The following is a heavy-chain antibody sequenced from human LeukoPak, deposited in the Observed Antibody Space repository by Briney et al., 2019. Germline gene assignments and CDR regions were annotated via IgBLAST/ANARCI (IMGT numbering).Heavy chain of an antibody. CDR1: GGSISSGGYY. Sequence: SETLSLTCTVSGGSISSGGYYWSWIRQHPGKGLEWIGYIYYSGSTYYNPSLKSRVTISVDTSKNQFSLKLSSVTAADTAVYYCARETGWVVGETSAFDIWGQGTMVTVSS. V-gene: IGHV4-31*03. J-gene: IGHJ3*02. CDR3: ARETGWVVGETSAFDI. D-gene: IGHD1-26*01. CDR2: IYYSGST.